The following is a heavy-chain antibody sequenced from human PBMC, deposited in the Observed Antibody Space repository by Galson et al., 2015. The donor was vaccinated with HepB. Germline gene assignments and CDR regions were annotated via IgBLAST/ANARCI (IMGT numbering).Heavy chain of an antibody. J-gene: IGHJ6*03. V-gene: IGHV3-33*01. CDR3: ARDGRVLRFLEWLTHRDYYMDV. CDR1: GFTFSSYG. Sequence: SLRLSCAASGFTFSSYGVHWVRQAPGKGLEWVAVIWYDGSNKYYADSVKGRFTISRDNSKNTLYLQMNSLRAEDTAVYYCARDGRVLRFLEWLTHRDYYMDVWGKGTTVTVSS. CDR2: IWYDGSNK. D-gene: IGHD3-3*01.